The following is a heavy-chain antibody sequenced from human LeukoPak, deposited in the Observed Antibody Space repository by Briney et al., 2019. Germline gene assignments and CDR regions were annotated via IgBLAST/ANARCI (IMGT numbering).Heavy chain of an antibody. CDR2: ISWYSGNI. CDR1: GFTFDDYA. V-gene: IGHV3-9*01. Sequence: PGGSLRLSCVASGFTFDDYAMHWVRQAPGKGLEWVSSISWYSGNIGYADSVKGRFSISRDNAKNTLYLEMNSLRTDDTALYFCAREVWRRVFYYGVEVWGQGTTVAVSS. CDR3: AREVWRRVFYYGVEV. D-gene: IGHD2-21*01. J-gene: IGHJ6*02.